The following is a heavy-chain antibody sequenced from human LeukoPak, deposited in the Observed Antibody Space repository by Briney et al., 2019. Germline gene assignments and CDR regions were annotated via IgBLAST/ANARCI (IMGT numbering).Heavy chain of an antibody. CDR1: GFTVTVNY. CDR2: IYRSGSI. Sequence: GGSPRLSCAVSGFTVTVNYMSWVRQAPGKGLEWVSIIYRSGSISYADSVKGRFIISRDSSTNTLSLQMTSLRAEDTAVYYCAADFYTSYHLGYWGQGTLVTVSS. V-gene: IGHV3-66*01. D-gene: IGHD3-16*01. J-gene: IGHJ4*02. CDR3: AADFYTSYHLGY.